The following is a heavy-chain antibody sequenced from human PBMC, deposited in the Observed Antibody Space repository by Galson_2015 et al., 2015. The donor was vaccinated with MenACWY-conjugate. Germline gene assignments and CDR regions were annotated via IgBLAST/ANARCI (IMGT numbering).Heavy chain of an antibody. CDR2: ISGSGGST. J-gene: IGHJ4*02. D-gene: IGHD2/OR15-2a*01. CDR1: GFTFSSYA. CDR3: AKYFGTSFDY. Sequence: SLRLSCAASGFTFSSYAMSWVRQAPGKGLEWVSAISGSGGSTYYADSVKGRFTIPRDNAKNSLFLHMDSLRAEDTAVYYCAKYFGTSFDYWGQGSLVTVSS. V-gene: IGHV3-23*01.